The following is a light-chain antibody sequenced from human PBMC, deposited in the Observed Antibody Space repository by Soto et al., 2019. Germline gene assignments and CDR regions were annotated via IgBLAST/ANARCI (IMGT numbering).Light chain of an antibody. J-gene: IGLJ2*01. V-gene: IGLV2-14*03. CDR1: SSDIGAYNF. Sequence: QSVLTQPASVSGSPGQSITISCTGTSSDIGAYNFVSWYQQHPGKAPKLMLYDVNIRPSGVSNRFSGPKSGNTASLTISGLQAEDEAEYYCKSWTTSKTMIFGGGTKVTVL. CDR2: DVN. CDR3: KSWTTSKTMI.